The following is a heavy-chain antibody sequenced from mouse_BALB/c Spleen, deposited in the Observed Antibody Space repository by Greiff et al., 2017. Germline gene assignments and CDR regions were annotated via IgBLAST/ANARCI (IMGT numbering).Heavy chain of an antibody. CDR3: VRQGLLLEGFAY. CDR1: GFTFNTYA. V-gene: IGHV10-1*02. D-gene: IGHD2-1*01. Sequence: DVKLQESGGGLVQPKGSLKLSCAASGFTFNTYAMNWVRQAPGKGLEWVARIRSKSNNYATYYADSVKDRFTISRDDSQSMLYLQMNNLKTEDTAMYYCVRQGLLLEGFAYWGQGTLVTVSA. J-gene: IGHJ3*01. CDR2: IRSKSNNYAT.